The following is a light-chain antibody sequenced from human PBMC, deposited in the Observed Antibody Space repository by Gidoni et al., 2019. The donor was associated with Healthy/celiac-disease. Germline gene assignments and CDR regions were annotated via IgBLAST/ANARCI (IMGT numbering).Light chain of an antibody. J-gene: IGKJ1*01. CDR2: AAS. CDR1: QGISSW. Sequence: DIQMTQSPSSVSASVGDRVTITCRASQGISSWLDWYQQKPGKAPKLLIYAASSLQSGVPSRFSGSGSGTDFTLNISSLQPEDFATYYCQQANSFPWTFGQXAKVEIK. CDR3: QQANSFPWT. V-gene: IGKV1-12*01.